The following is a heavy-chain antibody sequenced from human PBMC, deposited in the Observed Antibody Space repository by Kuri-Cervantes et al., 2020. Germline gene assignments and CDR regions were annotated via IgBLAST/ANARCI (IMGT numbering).Heavy chain of an antibody. D-gene: IGHD4-11*01. CDR2: INPVSGAK. CDR1: GFTFSSYG. V-gene: IGHV3-48*02. Sequence: GESLKISCAASGFTFSSYGMHWVRQAPGKGLEWISYINPVSGAKYYADSVKGRFTISRDDAKNSLDLQVSSLTDEDTAVYYCARVGYSNYWFDPWGQGTLVTVSS. J-gene: IGHJ5*02. CDR3: ARVGYSNYWFDP.